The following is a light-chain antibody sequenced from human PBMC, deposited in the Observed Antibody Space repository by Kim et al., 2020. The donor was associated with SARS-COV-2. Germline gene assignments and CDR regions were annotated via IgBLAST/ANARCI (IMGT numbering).Light chain of an antibody. CDR3: QEYDNDPLT. Sequence: ASVGDRVTITCRASQGIRNYLAWYQQNPGKAPKRLISGASTMQSGVPSRFSGSGSGTDFTLTISSLQPEDVASYFCQEYDNDPLTFGGGTQVDIK. V-gene: IGKV1-27*01. CDR2: GAS. J-gene: IGKJ4*01. CDR1: QGIRNY.